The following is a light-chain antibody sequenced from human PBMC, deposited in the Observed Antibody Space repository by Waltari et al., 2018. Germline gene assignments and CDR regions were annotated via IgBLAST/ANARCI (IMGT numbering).Light chain of an antibody. CDR1: QSISSD. CDR2: GAS. V-gene: IGKV3-15*01. Sequence: EIVMTQSPATLSVSPGERATLSCRASQSISSDLAWYQQKPGQAPRLLIYGASTRATGIPDRFSGSGSGTEVTLTISSLQSEDFAVYYCQQYYRWWTFGLGTKVERK. CDR3: QQYYRWWT. J-gene: IGKJ1*01.